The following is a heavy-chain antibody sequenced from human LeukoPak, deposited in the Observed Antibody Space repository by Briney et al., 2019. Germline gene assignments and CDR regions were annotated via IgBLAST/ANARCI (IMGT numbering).Heavy chain of an antibody. CDR1: GGSIDSYY. CDR2: IYYTGST. V-gene: IGHV4-59*01. CDR3: AKSFNGLW. D-gene: IGHD2/OR15-2a*01. J-gene: IGHJ1*01. Sequence: PSETLSLTCTVSGGSIDSYYWSWIRQPPGKGLEWIGYIYYTGSTEYHPSLKSRVTISLDTSKNQFSLKLTSVTAADTAVYYCAKSFNGLWWGQGLLVTVSS.